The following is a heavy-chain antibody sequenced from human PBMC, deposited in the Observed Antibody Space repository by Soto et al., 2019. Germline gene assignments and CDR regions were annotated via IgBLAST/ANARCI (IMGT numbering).Heavy chain of an antibody. Sequence: PGESLKISCKGSGYSFTSYWISWVRQMPGKGLEWMGRIDPSDSYTNYSPSFQGHVTISADKSISTAYLQWSSLKASDTAMYYCARHSEGGLDGGGTEWLSPRFDFDYWGQGTLVTVSS. D-gene: IGHD3-3*01. CDR3: ARHSEGGLDGGGTEWLSPRFDFDY. V-gene: IGHV5-10-1*01. CDR1: GYSFTSYW. CDR2: IDPSDSYT. J-gene: IGHJ4*02.